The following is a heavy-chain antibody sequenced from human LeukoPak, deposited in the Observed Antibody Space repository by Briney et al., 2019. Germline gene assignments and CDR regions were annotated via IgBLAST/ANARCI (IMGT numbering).Heavy chain of an antibody. V-gene: IGHV3-48*02. CDR1: GFSFSRYS. J-gene: IGHJ4*02. Sequence: GGSLRLSCAASGFSFSRYSMNWVRQAPGKGLEWVSYISSSSSTIYYADSVKGRFTISRDNAKNSLHLQMKSLRDEDTAVYYCARASYQRWLQLGGDWGQGTLVTVSS. CDR2: ISSSSSTI. CDR3: ARASYQRWLQLGGD. D-gene: IGHD5-24*01.